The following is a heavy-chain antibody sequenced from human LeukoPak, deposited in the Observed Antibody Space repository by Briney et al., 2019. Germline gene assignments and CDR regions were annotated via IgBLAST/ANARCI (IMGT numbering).Heavy chain of an antibody. CDR3: ARGYSYDLIDY. D-gene: IGHD5-18*01. V-gene: IGHV3-23*01. CDR2: ISGSGGST. Sequence: GGSLRLSCAASGFTFSSYAMSWVRQAPGKGLEWVSAISGSGGSTYYADSVKGRFTISRDNAKNTLYLQMNSLRAEDTAVYYCARGYSYDLIDYWGQGTLVTVSS. J-gene: IGHJ4*02. CDR1: GFTFSSYA.